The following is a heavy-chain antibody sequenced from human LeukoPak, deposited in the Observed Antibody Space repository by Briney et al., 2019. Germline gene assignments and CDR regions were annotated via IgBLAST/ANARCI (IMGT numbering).Heavy chain of an antibody. V-gene: IGHV4-34*01. J-gene: IGHJ6*03. CDR1: GGSFSGYY. CDR2: INHSGST. Sequence: SETLSLTCAVYGGSFSGYYWSWIRQPPGKGLEWIGEINHSGSTNYNPSLKSRVTISVDTSKNQFSLKLSSVTGADTAVYYCARIGEYVSTYYYYMDVWGKGTTVTVSS. D-gene: IGHD3-10*01. CDR3: ARIGEYVSTYYYYMDV.